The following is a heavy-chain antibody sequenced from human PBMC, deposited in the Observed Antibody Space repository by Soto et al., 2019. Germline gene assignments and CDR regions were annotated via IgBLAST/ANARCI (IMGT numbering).Heavy chain of an antibody. CDR2: ISSSSSYI. D-gene: IGHD2-2*01. Sequence: GGSLRLSCAASGFTFSSYSMNWVRQAPGKGLEWVSSISSSSSYIYYADSVKGRFTISRDNAKNSLYLQMNSLRAEDTAVYYCARGSTSHYYYYYYMDVWGKGTTVTVSS. J-gene: IGHJ6*03. CDR3: ARGSTSHYYYYYYMDV. CDR1: GFTFSSYS. V-gene: IGHV3-21*01.